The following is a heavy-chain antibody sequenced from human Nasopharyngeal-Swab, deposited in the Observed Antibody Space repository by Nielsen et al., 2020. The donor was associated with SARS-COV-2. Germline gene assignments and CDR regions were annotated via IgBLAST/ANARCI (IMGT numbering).Heavy chain of an antibody. CDR2: IKQDASEM. D-gene: IGHD3-3*01. J-gene: IGHJ4*02. V-gene: IGHV3-7*01. Sequence: GGSLRLSCAASGFTFSGYWMSWVRQVPGKGLEWVANIKQDASEMYYVDSVKGRFTISRDNAKNSLYLQTNSLRAEDTAVYFCARGRPLGGYYFGYFDYWGQGTLVTVSS. CDR1: GFTFSGYW. CDR3: ARGRPLGGYYFGYFDY.